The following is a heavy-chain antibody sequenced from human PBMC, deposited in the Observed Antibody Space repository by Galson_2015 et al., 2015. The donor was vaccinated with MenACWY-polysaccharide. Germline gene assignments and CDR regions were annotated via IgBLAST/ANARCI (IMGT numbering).Heavy chain of an antibody. CDR2: IFPQNGGA. CDR3: AKEGGAGGRRQWH. J-gene: IGHJ1*01. V-gene: IGHV1-2*06. D-gene: IGHD4-23*01. CDR1: GYTFTVSV. Sequence: SVKVSCKASGYTFTVSVIHWLRQTPGQAPEWVGRIFPQNGGANYAQKFEGKVTMTRDTSITTAYLEVLSLPSDATAVDYCAKEGGAGGRRQWHWGQDTLVTVSS.